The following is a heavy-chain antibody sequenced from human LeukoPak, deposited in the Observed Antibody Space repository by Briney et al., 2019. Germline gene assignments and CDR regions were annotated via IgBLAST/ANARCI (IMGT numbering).Heavy chain of an antibody. D-gene: IGHD1-14*01. CDR3: ASHPYNLNYYYYMDV. Sequence: ASVKVSCKASGYTFTGYYMHWVRQAPGQGLEWMGWINPNSGGTNYAQKFQGRVTMTRDTSISTAYMELSRLRSDDTAVYYCASHPYNLNYYYYMDVWGKGTTVTVSS. J-gene: IGHJ6*03. CDR2: INPNSGGT. CDR1: GYTFTGYY. V-gene: IGHV1-2*02.